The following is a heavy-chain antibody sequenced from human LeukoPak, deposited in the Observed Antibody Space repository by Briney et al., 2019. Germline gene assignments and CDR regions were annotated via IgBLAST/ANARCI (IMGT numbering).Heavy chain of an antibody. Sequence: SETLSLTCSVSGASISSSSYCWGWLRQSPGRGLEWIGGIYYSGNTYYSPSLRSRVTVSVDTSKHQFSLKLNSVTAADTAVYYCARHKWDSAWYFDVWGRGTLVTVSS. D-gene: IGHD1-26*01. CDR3: ARHKWDSAWYFDV. V-gene: IGHV4-39*01. CDR2: IYYSGNT. J-gene: IGHJ2*01. CDR1: GASISSSSYC.